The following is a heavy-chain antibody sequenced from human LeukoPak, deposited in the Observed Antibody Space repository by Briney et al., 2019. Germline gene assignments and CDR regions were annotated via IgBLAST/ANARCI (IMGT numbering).Heavy chain of an antibody. J-gene: IGHJ3*02. D-gene: IGHD1-26*01. V-gene: IGHV1-69*13. CDR2: IIPIFGTA. Sequence: GASVKVSCKASGGTFSSYAISWVRQAPGQGLEWMGGIIPIFGTANYAQKFQGRVTITADESTSTAYMELSSLRSEDTAVYYCARGRGRSGEGGFDIWGQGTMVTVSS. CDR1: GGTFSSYA. CDR3: ARGRGRSGEGGFDI.